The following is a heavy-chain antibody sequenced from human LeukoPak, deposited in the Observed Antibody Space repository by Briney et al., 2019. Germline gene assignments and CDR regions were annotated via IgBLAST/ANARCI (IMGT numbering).Heavy chain of an antibody. CDR1: GYNFINYW. J-gene: IGHJ4*02. CDR2: IYPDDSDT. CDR3: ARRSYCGGDCYSDY. D-gene: IGHD2-21*02. V-gene: IGHV5-51*01. Sequence: GESLKISCKGSGYNFINYWIGWVRQMPGKGLEWMGTIYPDDSDTIYSPSFGGQVTMSVDKSINTAYLQWSSLKASDTAMYYCARRSYCGGDCYSDYWGQGTLVTVSS.